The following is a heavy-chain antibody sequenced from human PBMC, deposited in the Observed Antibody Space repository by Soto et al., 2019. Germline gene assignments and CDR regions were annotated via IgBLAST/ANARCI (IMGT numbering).Heavy chain of an antibody. J-gene: IGHJ6*02. CDR2: ISAYNGNT. V-gene: IGHV1-18*01. CDR1: GYTFTSYG. D-gene: IGHD3-3*01. CDR3: ARDRYSDFWSGYYSCYYSGMDV. Sequence: ASVKVSCKASGYTFTSYGISWVRQAPGQGLEWMGWISAYNGNTNYAQKLQGRVTMTTDTSTSTAYMELRSLRSDDTAVYYCARDRYSDFWSGYYSCYYSGMDVWGQGTRVTVSS.